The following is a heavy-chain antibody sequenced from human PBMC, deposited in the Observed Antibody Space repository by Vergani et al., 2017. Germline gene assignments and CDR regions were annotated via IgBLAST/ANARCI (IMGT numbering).Heavy chain of an antibody. CDR3: ARHQIAAAVSDY. CDR2: IYYSGST. J-gene: IGHJ4*02. D-gene: IGHD6-13*01. Sequence: QLQLQESGPGLVKPSETLSLTCTVSGGSISSSSYYCGWIRHPPGKGLEWIGSIYYSGSTYYNPSLKSRVTISVDTSKNQFSLKLSSVTAADTAVYYCARHQIAAAVSDYWGQGTLVTVSS. V-gene: IGHV4-39*01. CDR1: GGSISSSSYY.